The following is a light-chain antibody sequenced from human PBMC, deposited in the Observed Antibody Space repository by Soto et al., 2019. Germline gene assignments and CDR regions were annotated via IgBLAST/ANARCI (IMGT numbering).Light chain of an antibody. V-gene: IGLV2-14*01. CDR2: EVS. Sequence: QSALTQPASVSGSPGQSITISCTGTSSDVGGYNYVSWYQQHPGKAPKFMIYEVSNRPSGVSNRFSGSKSGNTASLTISGLQAEDEADYYCSSYTSSSTWVFVGGTKLTVL. J-gene: IGLJ2*01. CDR3: SSYTSSSTWV. CDR1: SSDVGGYNY.